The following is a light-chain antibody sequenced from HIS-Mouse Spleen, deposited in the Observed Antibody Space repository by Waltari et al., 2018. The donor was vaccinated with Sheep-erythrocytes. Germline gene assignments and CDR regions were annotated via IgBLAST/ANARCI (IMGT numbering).Light chain of an antibody. CDR3: CSYAGSYNHV. Sequence: QSALTQPRSVSGSPGQSVTISCTGTSSDVGGYNSVSWYQQHPGKAPKLMISAVSKRPAGGPDRFSGSKSVNTASLTIAGLQAEDEADYYCCSYAGSYNHVFATGTKVTVL. CDR1: SSDVGGYNS. CDR2: AVS. J-gene: IGLJ1*01. V-gene: IGLV2-11*01.